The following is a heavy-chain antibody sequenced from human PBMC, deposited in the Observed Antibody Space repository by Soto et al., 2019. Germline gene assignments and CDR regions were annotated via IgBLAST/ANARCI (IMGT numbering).Heavy chain of an antibody. CDR2: TYYRSKRYN. J-gene: IGHJ3*02. CDR3: AVEVREDDAFDI. V-gene: IGHV6-1*01. D-gene: IGHD1-1*01. CDR1: GDSVSSNSAA. Sequence: SQTLSLTCVISGDSVSSNSAAWNWIRQSPSRGLEWLGRTYYRSKRYNDYAVSVKSRITINPDTSKNQFSLQLNSVTPEDTAVYYCAVEVREDDAFDIWGQGTMVTVSS.